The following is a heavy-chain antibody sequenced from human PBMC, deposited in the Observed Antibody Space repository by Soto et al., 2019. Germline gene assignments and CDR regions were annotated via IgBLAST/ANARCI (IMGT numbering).Heavy chain of an antibody. CDR2: IYDNGTT. Sequence: SETLSLTCTVSGASIRSGGYYWSWIRQDPGKGLEWLGYIYDNGTTYYNPSLKSRVSISRDTSKNQFSLKMTSLTAADTAIYYCASGQVGATTWFDPWGQGTKVT. V-gene: IGHV4-31*03. CDR3: ASGQVGATTWFDP. D-gene: IGHD1-26*01. CDR1: GASIRSGGYY. J-gene: IGHJ5*02.